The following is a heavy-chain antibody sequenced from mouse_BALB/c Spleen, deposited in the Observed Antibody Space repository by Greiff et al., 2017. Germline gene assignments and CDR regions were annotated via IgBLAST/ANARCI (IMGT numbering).Heavy chain of an antibody. D-gene: IGHD2-3*01. CDR2: ISYSGST. CDR1: GYSITSDYA. CDR3: ARYYDGYSYAMDY. J-gene: IGHJ4*01. Sequence: DVQLQESGPGLVKPSQSLSLTCTVTGYSITSDYAWNWIRQFPGNKLEWMGYISYSGSTSYNPSLKSRISITRDTSKNQFFLQLNSVTTEDTAIYYCARYYDGYSYAMDYWGQGTSVTVSS. V-gene: IGHV3-2*02.